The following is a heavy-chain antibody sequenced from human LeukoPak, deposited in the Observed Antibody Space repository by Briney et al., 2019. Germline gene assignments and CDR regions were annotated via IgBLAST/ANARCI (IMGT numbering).Heavy chain of an antibody. CDR1: GFTFSNFG. D-gene: IGHD6-19*01. CDR2: ISYEGRTM. V-gene: IGHV3-30*18. CDR3: AKAQKYTSDLDY. J-gene: IGHJ4*02. Sequence: GRSLRLSCAGTGFTFSNFGMHWVRQAPGKGLEWVAVISYEGRTMYYADSVRGRFTISRDNSRNTLFLQMDSLRPEDTAVYYCAKAQKYTSDLDYWGQGTLVTVSS.